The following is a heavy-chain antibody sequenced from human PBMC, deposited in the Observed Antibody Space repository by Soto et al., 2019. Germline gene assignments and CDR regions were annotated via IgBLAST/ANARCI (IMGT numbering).Heavy chain of an antibody. V-gene: IGHV3-33*01. CDR2: IWYDGTKK. Sequence: QVQLVESGGGVVQSGRSLTLSCAASGFSLRTYGMHWLRRAPVKGLEWVSFIWYDGTKKFYANSVKGRSTISKDNSNNTLYLQMRGLRAEDTAVYYCAREVGTAVAGSVNWFDPWGQGTLVTVSS. CDR1: GFSLRTYG. CDR3: AREVGTAVAGSVNWFDP. J-gene: IGHJ5*02. D-gene: IGHD6-19*01.